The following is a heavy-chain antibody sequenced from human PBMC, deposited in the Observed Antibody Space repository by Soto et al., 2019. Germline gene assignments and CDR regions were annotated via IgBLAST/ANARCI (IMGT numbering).Heavy chain of an antibody. Sequence: SETLSLTCAVYGGSFSGYYWSWIRQPPGKGLEWIGEINHSGSTNYNPSLKSRVTISVDTSKNQFSLKLSSVTAADTAVYYCARGQRVYSGSYYVRWGQGTLVTVSS. D-gene: IGHD1-26*01. J-gene: IGHJ4*02. V-gene: IGHV4-34*01. CDR2: INHSGST. CDR3: ARGQRVYSGSYYVR. CDR1: GGSFSGYY.